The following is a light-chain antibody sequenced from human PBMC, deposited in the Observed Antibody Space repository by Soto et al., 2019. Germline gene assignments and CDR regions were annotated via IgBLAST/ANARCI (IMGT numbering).Light chain of an antibody. CDR1: SSDVGGYNY. Sequence: QCALTQPASVYGSPGQSITISCTGTSSDVGGYNYVSWYQQQAGKAPKLIIHEVSNRPSGVSNRFSGSKSGNTASLTISGLQAEDEADYYCDSYTSSRAYVFGIGTKLTVL. J-gene: IGLJ1*01. CDR2: EVS. CDR3: DSYTSSRAYV. V-gene: IGLV2-14*01.